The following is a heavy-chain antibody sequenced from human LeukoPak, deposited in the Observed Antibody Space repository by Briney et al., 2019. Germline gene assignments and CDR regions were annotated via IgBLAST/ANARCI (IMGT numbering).Heavy chain of an antibody. CDR2: ISSGSTYI. D-gene: IGHD6-19*01. J-gene: IGHJ4*02. V-gene: IGHV3-21*01. Sequence: PGGSLRLSCVASGFIFRDYSMNWVRQAPGKGLEWVSSISSGSTYIYYAGSVKGRFTISRDDAKDSLYLQMNSLRVEDTAVYYCARDLGAISGWGQGTLVTVSS. CDR1: GFIFRDYS. CDR3: ARDLGAISG.